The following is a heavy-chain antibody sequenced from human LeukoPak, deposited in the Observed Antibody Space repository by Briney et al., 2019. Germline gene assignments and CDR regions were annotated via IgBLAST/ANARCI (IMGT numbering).Heavy chain of an antibody. CDR3: ARDLYYYDSSGYYLYYYYYGMDV. CDR2: ISYDGSNK. V-gene: IGHV3-30-3*01. Sequence: PGGSLRLSCAASGFTFSSYAMHWVPPAPGKGLEWMAFISYDGSNKFYEDSVKGRFTISRDNSKNTLYLQMNSLRAEDTAVYYCARDLYYYDSSGYYLYYYYYGMDVWGQGTTVTVSS. CDR1: GFTFSSYA. D-gene: IGHD3-22*01. J-gene: IGHJ6*02.